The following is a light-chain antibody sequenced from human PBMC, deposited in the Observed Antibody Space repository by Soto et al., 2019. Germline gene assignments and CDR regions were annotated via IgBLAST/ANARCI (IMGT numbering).Light chain of an antibody. V-gene: IGLV2-8*01. J-gene: IGLJ2*01. Sequence: QSALTQPPSASGSPGQSVTISCTGTSSDVGGYNYVSWYQQHPGKAPKLMIYEVTKRPSGVPDRFSGSKSGNTASLTVSGLQADDEADYYCSSYAGSNNFFGGGTKVTV. CDR1: SSDVGGYNY. CDR3: SSYAGSNNF. CDR2: EVT.